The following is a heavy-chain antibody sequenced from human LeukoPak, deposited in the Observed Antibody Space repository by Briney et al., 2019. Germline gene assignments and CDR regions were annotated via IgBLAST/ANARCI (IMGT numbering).Heavy chain of an antibody. CDR2: ISSSGSTI. V-gene: IGHV3-11*01. CDR3: ARDHPYKHTSSSDAFDI. CDR1: GFTFSDYY. J-gene: IGHJ3*02. D-gene: IGHD1-14*01. Sequence: GGSLRLSCAASGFTFSDYYMSWIRQAPGKGLEWVSYISSSGSTIYYADSVKGRFTISRDNAKNSLYLQMNSLRAEDTAVYYCARDHPYKHTSSSDAFDIWGQGTMVTVSS.